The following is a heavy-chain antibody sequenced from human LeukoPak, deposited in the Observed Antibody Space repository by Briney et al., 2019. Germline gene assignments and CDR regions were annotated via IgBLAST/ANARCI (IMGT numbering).Heavy chain of an antibody. V-gene: IGHV4-30-4*01. D-gene: IGHD6-6*01. Sequence: SQTLSLTCTVSGGSISSGDYYWSWIRQPPGKGLEWIGYIYYSGSTYYNPSLKSRVTISVDTSKNQFSLKLSSMTAADTAVYYCARDRSSSHHYYYGMDFWGQGTTVTVSS. J-gene: IGHJ6*02. CDR2: IYYSGST. CDR1: GGSISSGDYY. CDR3: ARDRSSSHHYYYGMDF.